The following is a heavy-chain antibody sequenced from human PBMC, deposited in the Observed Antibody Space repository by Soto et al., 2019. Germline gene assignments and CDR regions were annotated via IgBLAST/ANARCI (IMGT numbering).Heavy chain of an antibody. CDR1: GGSITSGDYY. CDR3: ARDGECNSSLPY. Sequence: QVQLQEAGPGLVKPSQTLSLTCTVSGGSITSGDYYWTWIRRPPGKGLEWIGYIYYSGSTYYNPSLKSRVMISADTSKNQFSLRLNSVTAADTAVYYCARDGECNSSLPYWGQGTLVTVSS. V-gene: IGHV4-30-4*01. CDR2: IYYSGST. J-gene: IGHJ4*02. D-gene: IGHD2-2*01.